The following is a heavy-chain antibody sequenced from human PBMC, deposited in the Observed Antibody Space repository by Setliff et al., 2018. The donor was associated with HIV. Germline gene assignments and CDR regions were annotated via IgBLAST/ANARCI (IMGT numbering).Heavy chain of an antibody. CDR3: ARGATLLPVYSDRWEYFYMDV. J-gene: IGHJ6*03. V-gene: IGHV4-34*01. CDR1: GGSFSEYY. CDR2: INHSGST. Sequence: PSETLSLTCAVYGGSFSEYYWSWIRQSPGKGLAWIGEINHSGSTHYNPPLKSRATISVDTSKNQFSLRLNSVTAADTAVYYCARGATLLPVYSDRWEYFYMDVWGKGTTFTVSS. D-gene: IGHD1-26*01.